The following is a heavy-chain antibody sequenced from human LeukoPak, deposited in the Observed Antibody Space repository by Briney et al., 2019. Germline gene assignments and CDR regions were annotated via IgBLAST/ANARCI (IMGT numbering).Heavy chain of an antibody. D-gene: IGHD2-2*01. CDR3: ARGGHCSSTSCPHEWYYYYGMDV. CDR2: INSDGSST. Sequence: GGSLRLSCAASGFTFSSYWMHRVRQAPGKGLVWVSRINSDGSSTSYADSVKGRFTISRDNAKNTLYLQMNSLRAEDTAVYYCARGGHCSSTSCPHEWYYYYGMDVWGQGTTVTVSS. J-gene: IGHJ6*02. V-gene: IGHV3-74*01. CDR1: GFTFSSYW.